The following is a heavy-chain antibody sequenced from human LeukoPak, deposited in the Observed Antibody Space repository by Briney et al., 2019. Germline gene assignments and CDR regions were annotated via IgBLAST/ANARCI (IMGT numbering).Heavy chain of an antibody. CDR3: ARMYYYGSGSYGLSPPIWFDP. V-gene: IGHV4-30-4*01. CDR1: GGSISSGDYY. Sequence: SETLSLTCTVSGGSISSGDYYWSWIRQPPGKGLEWIGYIYYSGSTYYDPSLKSRVTISVDTSKNQFSLKLSSVTAADTAVYYCARMYYYGSGSYGLSPPIWFDPGAREPWSPSPQ. J-gene: IGHJ5*02. D-gene: IGHD3-10*01. CDR2: IYYSGST.